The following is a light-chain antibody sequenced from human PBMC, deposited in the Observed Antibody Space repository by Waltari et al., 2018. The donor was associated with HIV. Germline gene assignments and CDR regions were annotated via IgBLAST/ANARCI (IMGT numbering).Light chain of an antibody. CDR3: QHRKEWPPGAS. CDR1: QSVNTS. V-gene: IGKV3-11*01. CDR2: DAS. J-gene: IGKJ3*01. Sequence: EIVLTQSPATLSLSLGERATLSCMASQSVNTSLGWYQKKPGQPPRLLIYDASTRATGIPARFSDSGSGTDFTLTISSLEPEDFAVYYCQHRKEWPPGASFGPGTKVD.